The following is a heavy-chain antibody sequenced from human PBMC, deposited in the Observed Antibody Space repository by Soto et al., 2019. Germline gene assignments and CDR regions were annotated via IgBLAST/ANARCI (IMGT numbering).Heavy chain of an antibody. V-gene: IGHV4-39*01. CDR2: IYYSGST. CDR3: ARLFDWNDGHDAFDI. CDR1: GGSISSSRYF. Sequence: SETLSLTCTLAGGSISSSRYFSGSIPQPPGKGLEWIGSIYYSGSTYYNPPLISRVTISVDTSKNQFSLKLSSVTAADTAVYYCARLFDWNDGHDAFDIWGQGTMVTVSS. D-gene: IGHD1-1*01. J-gene: IGHJ3*02.